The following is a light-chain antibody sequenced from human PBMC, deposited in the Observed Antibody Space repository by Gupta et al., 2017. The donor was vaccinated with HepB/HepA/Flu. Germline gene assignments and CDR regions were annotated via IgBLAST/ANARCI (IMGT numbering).Light chain of an antibody. CDR1: SSDVGFYYY. CDR2: EVS. V-gene: IGLV2-8*01. CDR3: SSYGGSNNLV. J-gene: IGLJ2*01. Sequence: QPPSTQPPSGPGSPVQSIATSRLRTSSDVGFYYYVSWYQQHPGKAPKLMIYEVSKRPSGVPDRFSGSNSGNTASLTVSGLQAEDESDYYCSSYGGSNNLVFGGGTKLTVL.